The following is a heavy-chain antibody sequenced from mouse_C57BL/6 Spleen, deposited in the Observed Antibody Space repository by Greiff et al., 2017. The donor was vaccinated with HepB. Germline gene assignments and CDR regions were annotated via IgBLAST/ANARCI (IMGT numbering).Heavy chain of an antibody. CDR1: GYSITSGYY. D-gene: IGHD1-1*01. J-gene: IGHJ2*01. Sequence: EVQRVESGPGLVKPSQSLSLTCSVTGYSITSGYYWNWIRQFPGNKLEWMGYISYDGSNNYNPSLKNRISITRDTSKNQFFLKLNSVTTEDTATYYCARGGLLRYLDYWGQGTTLTVSS. V-gene: IGHV3-6*01. CDR3: ARGGLLRYLDY. CDR2: ISYDGSN.